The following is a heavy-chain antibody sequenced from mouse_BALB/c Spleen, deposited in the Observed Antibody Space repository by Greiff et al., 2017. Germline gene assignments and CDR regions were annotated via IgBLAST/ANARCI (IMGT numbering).Heavy chain of an antibody. Sequence: DVQLVESGGDLVKPGGSLKLSCAASGFTFSSYGMSWVRQTPYKRLEWVATISSGGSYTYYPDSVKGRFTISRDNAKNTLYLQMSSLKSEDTAMYYCARHEALLGDYWGQGTSVTVSS. V-gene: IGHV5-6*01. CDR2: ISSGGSYT. CDR1: GFTFSSYG. J-gene: IGHJ4*01. CDR3: ARHEALLGDY.